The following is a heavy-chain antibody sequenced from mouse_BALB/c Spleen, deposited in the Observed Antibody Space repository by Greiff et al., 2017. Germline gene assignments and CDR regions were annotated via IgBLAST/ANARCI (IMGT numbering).Heavy chain of an antibody. CDR3: ARGDVDYYAMDY. V-gene: IGHV5-17*02. CDR2: ISSGSSTI. CDR1: GFTFSSYA. J-gene: IGHJ4*01. Sequence: EVMLVESGGGLVKPGGSLKLSCAASGFTFSSYAMSWVRQSPEKRLEWVAEISSGSSTIYYADTVKGRFTISRDNPKNTLFLQMTSLRSEDTAMYYCARGDVDYYAMDYWGQGTSVTVSS. D-gene: IGHD3-3*01.